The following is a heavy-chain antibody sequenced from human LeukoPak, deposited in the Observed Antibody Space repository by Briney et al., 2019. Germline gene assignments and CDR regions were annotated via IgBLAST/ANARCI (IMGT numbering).Heavy chain of an antibody. CDR3: ASSLSVGVFDY. Sequence: PGGSLRLSCAASGFTVSSNYMSWVRQAPGKGLEWVSVIYSGGSTYYADSVKGRFTISRDNSKNTLYLQMNSLRAEDTAVYYCASSLSVGVFDYWGQGTLVTVSS. J-gene: IGHJ4*02. CDR1: GFTVSSNY. V-gene: IGHV3-53*01. CDR2: IYSGGST. D-gene: IGHD1-26*01.